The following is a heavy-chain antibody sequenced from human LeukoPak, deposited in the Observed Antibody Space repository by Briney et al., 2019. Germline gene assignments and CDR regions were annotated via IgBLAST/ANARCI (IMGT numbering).Heavy chain of an antibody. CDR1: GGSISSYY. CDR2: IYYSGST. J-gene: IGHJ6*02. CDR3: ARGRSRSYYYGMDV. Sequence: SETLSLTCTVSGGSISSYYWSWIRQPPGKGLEWIGYIYYSGSTNYNPSLKSRVTISVDTSKNQFSLKLSSVTAADTAVYYCARGRSRSYYYGMDVWGQGTTVTVSS. V-gene: IGHV4-59*01.